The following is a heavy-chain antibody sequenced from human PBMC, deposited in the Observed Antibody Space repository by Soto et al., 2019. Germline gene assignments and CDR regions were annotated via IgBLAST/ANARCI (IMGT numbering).Heavy chain of an antibody. CDR2: VSHDGSNK. CDR1: GFSFSSCA. CDR3: ASVSIAVAGIASSFAS. D-gene: IGHD6-19*01. J-gene: IGHJ4*02. V-gene: IGHV3-30-3*01. Sequence: QVQLVESGGGVVQPGRSLRLSCAASGFSFSSCAMHWVRQAPGKGLEWVAVVSHDGSNKYYADSVKGRVTISRDNSINXVSLQINSLRAEDTAVYYCASVSIAVAGIASSFASWGQGPLFTVSS.